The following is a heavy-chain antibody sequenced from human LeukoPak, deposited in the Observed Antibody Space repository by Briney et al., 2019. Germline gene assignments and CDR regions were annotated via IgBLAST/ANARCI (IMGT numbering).Heavy chain of an antibody. CDR3: ARDRLRIFGVVTYMFDY. V-gene: IGHV3-11*01. Sequence: GGYLRLSCAASGFTFSDYYMSWIRQAPGKGLEWVSYISSSGSTIYYADSVKGRFTISRDNAKNSLYLQMNSLRAEDTAVYYCARDRLRIFGVVTYMFDYWGQGTLVTVSS. D-gene: IGHD3-3*01. J-gene: IGHJ4*02. CDR2: ISSSGSTI. CDR1: GFTFSDYY.